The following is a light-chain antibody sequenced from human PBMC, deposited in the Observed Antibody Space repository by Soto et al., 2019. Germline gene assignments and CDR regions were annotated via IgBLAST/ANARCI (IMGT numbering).Light chain of an antibody. V-gene: IGLV2-14*03. CDR1: SSDVGGYNY. CDR3: SSYTSSSSLV. J-gene: IGLJ2*01. Sequence: QSALTQPASVSGSPGQSITISCTGTSSDVGGYNYVSWYQQHPGKAPKLMICDVSIRPSGVSTRFSGSKSGNTASLTISGLQAEDEADYYCSSYTSSSSLVFGGGTKVTVL. CDR2: DVS.